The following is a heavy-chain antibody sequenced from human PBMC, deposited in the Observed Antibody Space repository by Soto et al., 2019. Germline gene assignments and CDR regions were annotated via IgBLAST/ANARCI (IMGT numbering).Heavy chain of an antibody. V-gene: IGHV1-18*01. CDR1: GYTFTTFG. D-gene: IGHD6-25*01. J-gene: IGHJ6*02. CDR3: ARDVSLPFRWGSATPPNYNYYGMDV. CDR2: INTYHGNT. Sequence: QVQLLQSGAEVMKSGASVKVSCKASGYTFTTFGISWVRQAPGHGLEWMGWINTYHGNTNFADNFQGRVTLTTDTSTKTVHMEGRSLTSDDTAVYYCARDVSLPFRWGSATPPNYNYYGMDVWGQGTTVSVSS.